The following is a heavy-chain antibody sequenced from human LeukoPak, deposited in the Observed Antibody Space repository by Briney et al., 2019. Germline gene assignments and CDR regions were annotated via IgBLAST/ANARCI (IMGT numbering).Heavy chain of an antibody. V-gene: IGHV3-7*01. CDR3: ARVVVVAATRVLYYYMDV. CDR2: IKQDGSEK. Sequence: PGGSLRLSCVASGFTFSSYWMSWVRQAPGKGLEWVANIKQDGSEKYYVDSVKGRFTISRDNAKNSLYLQMNSLRAEDTAVYYCARVVVVAATRVLYYYMDVWGKGTTVTVSS. CDR1: GFTFSSYW. J-gene: IGHJ6*03. D-gene: IGHD2-15*01.